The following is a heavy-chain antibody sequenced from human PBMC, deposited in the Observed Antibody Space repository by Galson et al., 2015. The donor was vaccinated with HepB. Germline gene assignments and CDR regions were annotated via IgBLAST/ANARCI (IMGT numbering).Heavy chain of an antibody. V-gene: IGHV5-10-1*01. D-gene: IGHD7-27*01. CDR1: GYRFSSYW. CDR2: IDPSDSYT. J-gene: IGHJ4*02. CDR3: ARLTATGGNFFDY. Sequence: SGAEVKKPGESLRISCKGSGYRFSSYWINWVRQMPGKGLEWMGRIDPSDSYTNYSPSFEGHVTISTDQSISEAYLQWSSLKASDTAMYYCARLTATGGNFFDYWGRGPWSPSPQ.